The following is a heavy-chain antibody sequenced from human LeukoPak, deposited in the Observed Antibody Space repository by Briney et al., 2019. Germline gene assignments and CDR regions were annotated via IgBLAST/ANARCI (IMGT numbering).Heavy chain of an antibody. CDR1: GFTFTKYE. V-gene: IGHV3-48*03. CDR2: ISGGNNAI. J-gene: IGHJ3*02. CDR3: ATETEYSNYDAFDI. Sequence: GGSLRLSCAASGFTFTKYEMNWVRKAPGTGQELISYISGGNNAIYYADSVKGRLTISRDNGKNSLYLHMSTLRADDTAIYYCATETEYSNYDAFDIWGQGTMVTVSS. D-gene: IGHD4-11*01.